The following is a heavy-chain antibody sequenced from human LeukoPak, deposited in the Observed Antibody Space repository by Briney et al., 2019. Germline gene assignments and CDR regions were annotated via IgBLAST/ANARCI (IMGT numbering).Heavy chain of an antibody. CDR3: ARDGDTVLTRGYYYYMDI. CDR1: GFTFSSYA. CDR2: ISGSGGST. D-gene: IGHD4-23*01. V-gene: IGHV3-23*01. J-gene: IGHJ6*03. Sequence: GGSLRLPCAASGFTFSSYAMSWVRQAPGKGLEWVSAISGSGGSTYYADSEKGRFTISRDNAKKSLYLQMNSLRAEDTAVYYCARDGDTVLTRGYYYYMDIWGKGTTVTVSS.